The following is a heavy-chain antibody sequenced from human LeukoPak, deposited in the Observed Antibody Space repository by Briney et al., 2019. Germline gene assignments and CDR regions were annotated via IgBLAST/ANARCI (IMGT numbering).Heavy chain of an antibody. CDR2: INPNSGGT. CDR3: ARDLEYSSSDY. D-gene: IGHD6-6*01. J-gene: IGHJ4*02. Sequence: VASVKVSCKASGYTFTGYYMHWVRQAPGQGLEWMGRINPNSGGTNYAQKFQGRVTMTRDTSIGTAYMELSRLRSDDTAVYYCARDLEYSSSDYWGQGTLVTVSS. CDR1: GYTFTGYY. V-gene: IGHV1-2*06.